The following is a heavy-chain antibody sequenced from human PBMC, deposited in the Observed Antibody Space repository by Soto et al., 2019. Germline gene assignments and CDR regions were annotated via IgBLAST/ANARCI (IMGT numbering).Heavy chain of an antibody. V-gene: IGHV4-34*01. J-gene: IGHJ6*02. Sequence: KPSETLSLTCAVYGGSFSGYYWSWIRQPPGKGLEWIGEINHSGSTNYNPSLKSRVTISVDTSKNQFSLKLSSVTAADTAVYYCARDSTKGYCSSTSCYRYYYYGVDVWGQGTTVTVSS. CDR2: INHSGST. D-gene: IGHD2-2*02. CDR3: ARDSTKGYCSSTSCYRYYYYGVDV. CDR1: GGSFSGYY.